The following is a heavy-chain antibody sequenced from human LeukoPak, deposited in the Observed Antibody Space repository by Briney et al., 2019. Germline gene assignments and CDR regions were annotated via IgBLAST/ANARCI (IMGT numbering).Heavy chain of an antibody. Sequence: GESLKISRKGSGYSFTTYWIGWVRQMPGKGLEWMGIVYPADSDAKYSPSFQGLVTISADKSISTAYLQWSSLKASDTAMYYCARGVDGSGSSVAFDIWGQGTMVTVSS. CDR2: VYPADSDA. V-gene: IGHV5-51*01. D-gene: IGHD3-10*01. CDR3: ARGVDGSGSSVAFDI. CDR1: GYSFTTYW. J-gene: IGHJ3*02.